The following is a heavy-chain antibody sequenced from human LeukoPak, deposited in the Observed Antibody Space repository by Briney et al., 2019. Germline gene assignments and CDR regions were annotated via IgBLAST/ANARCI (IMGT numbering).Heavy chain of an antibody. CDR1: GFTFSSYW. V-gene: IGHV3-74*01. Sequence: GGSLRLSCAASGFTFSSYWMHWVRQTLGKGLVWVSRINSDGSSTSYADSVKGRFTISRDNAKNTLSLQMNSLRAEDTAFYYCAILAAAGTADYWGQGTLVTVSS. J-gene: IGHJ4*02. D-gene: IGHD6-13*01. CDR3: AILAAAGTADY. CDR2: INSDGSST.